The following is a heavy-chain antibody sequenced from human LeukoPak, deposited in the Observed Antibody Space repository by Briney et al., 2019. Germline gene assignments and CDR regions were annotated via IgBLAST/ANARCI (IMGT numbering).Heavy chain of an antibody. V-gene: IGHV4-4*02. Sequence: SETLSLTCAVSGGSISSSNWWSWVRQPPGKGLEWIGEIYHSGSTNYNPSLKSRVTISVDKSKNQFSLKLSSVTAADTAVYYCARDTSAGPMPEDDYWGQGTLVTVSS. D-gene: IGHD6-19*01. CDR2: IYHSGST. CDR3: ARDTSAGPMPEDDY. J-gene: IGHJ4*02. CDR1: GGSISSSNW.